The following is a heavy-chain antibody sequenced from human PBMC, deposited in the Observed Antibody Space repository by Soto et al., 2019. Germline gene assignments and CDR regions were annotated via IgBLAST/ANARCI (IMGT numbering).Heavy chain of an antibody. Sequence: PSETLSLTCAVSGGSISSGGSSWSWIRQPPGKGLEGIGYIYHSGSTYYNPSLKSRVTISVDRSKNQFSLKLSSVTAADTAVYYCARCIFGVLSGHSWFDPWGQGTLVTVSS. CDR2: IYHSGST. V-gene: IGHV4-30-2*01. CDR1: GGSISSGGSS. CDR3: ARCIFGVLSGHSWFDP. D-gene: IGHD3-3*01. J-gene: IGHJ5*02.